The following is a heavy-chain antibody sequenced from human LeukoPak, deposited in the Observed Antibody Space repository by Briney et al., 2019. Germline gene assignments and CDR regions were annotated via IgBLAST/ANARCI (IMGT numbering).Heavy chain of an antibody. J-gene: IGHJ4*02. D-gene: IGHD2-2*01. Sequence: GGSLRLSCAASGFTFSGYAMSWVRQAPGKGLEWVSAISGSGGSTYYADSVKGRFTISRDNSKNTLYLQMNSLRAEDTAVYYCARRMGYCSSTSCYGNGGYFDYWGQGTLVTVSS. CDR1: GFTFSGYA. V-gene: IGHV3-23*01. CDR2: ISGSGGST. CDR3: ARRMGYCSSTSCYGNGGYFDY.